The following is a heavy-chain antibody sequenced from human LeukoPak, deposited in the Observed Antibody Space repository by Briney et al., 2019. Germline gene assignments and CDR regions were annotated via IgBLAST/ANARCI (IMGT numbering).Heavy chain of an antibody. D-gene: IGHD6-19*01. J-gene: IGHJ6*03. CDR2: IYSCGST. CDR1: GFTVSSNY. CDR3: ARDGGYSSGWYAYYYYYYMDV. V-gene: IGHV3-66*01. Sequence: GGSLRLSCAASGFTVSSNYMSWVRQAPGKGLEWVSVIYSCGSTYYADSVKGRFTISRDNSKNTLYLQMNSLRAEDTAVYYCARDGGYSSGWYAYYYYYYMDVWGKGTTVTVSS.